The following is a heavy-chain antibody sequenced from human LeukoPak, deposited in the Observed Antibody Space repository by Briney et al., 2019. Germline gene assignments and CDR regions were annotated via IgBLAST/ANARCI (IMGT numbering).Heavy chain of an antibody. CDR3: ARVYSSSSGKGMDV. J-gene: IGHJ6*02. Sequence: GGSLRLSCAASSFTFSSYEMNWVRQAPGKGLEWVSYITSSGSTKNYADSVKGRFTIPRDNAKNSLYLQMNSLRAEDTAVYYCARVYSSSSGKGMDVWGQGTTVTVSS. CDR2: ITSSGSTK. V-gene: IGHV3-48*03. D-gene: IGHD6-6*01. CDR1: SFTFSSYE.